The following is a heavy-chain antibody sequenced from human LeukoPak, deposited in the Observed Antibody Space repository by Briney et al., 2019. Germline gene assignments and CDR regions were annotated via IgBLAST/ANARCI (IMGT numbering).Heavy chain of an antibody. J-gene: IGHJ4*02. V-gene: IGHV1-18*01. CDR1: GYTFTSYG. CDR2: ISAYNGNT. Sequence: GASVKVSCKASGYTFTSYGISWVRQAPGQGLEWMGWISAYNGNTNYAQKLQGRVTMTTDTSTSTAYMELRSLRSDDTAVYYCARDALFLLPKPFDYWGQGTLVTVSS. D-gene: IGHD2-21*01. CDR3: ARDALFLLPKPFDY.